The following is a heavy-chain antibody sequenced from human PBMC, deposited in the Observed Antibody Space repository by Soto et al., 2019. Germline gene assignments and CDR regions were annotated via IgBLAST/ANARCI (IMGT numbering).Heavy chain of an antibody. CDR1: GFSFSSYW. Sequence: EVQLVESGGDLVQPGGSLRLSCAASGFSFSSYWMHWVRQAPGKGLVWVSRINNDGSDTSYADFVKGRFTISRDNARHTLYLQMDSLRAEDTAAYYCVRGPLDIAVAPVAMFFWGQGTLVTVSS. CDR3: VRGPLDIAVAPVAMFF. CDR2: INNDGSDT. V-gene: IGHV3-74*01. D-gene: IGHD2-2*03. J-gene: IGHJ4*02.